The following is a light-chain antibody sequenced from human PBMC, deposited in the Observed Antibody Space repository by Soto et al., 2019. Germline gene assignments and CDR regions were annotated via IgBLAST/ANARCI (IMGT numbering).Light chain of an antibody. J-gene: IGKJ1*01. V-gene: IGKV3-20*01. CDR3: QQYSSTPRT. CDR1: QSIGTNY. Sequence: ENRLTQSPGTLSLSPGERATLSCMASQSIGTNYVTWFQQKPGQAPTLLIYAASRRATGIPDSFSGSGSGTEFILTISRLEPEDFAVYFCQQYSSTPRTFVQGTK. CDR2: AAS.